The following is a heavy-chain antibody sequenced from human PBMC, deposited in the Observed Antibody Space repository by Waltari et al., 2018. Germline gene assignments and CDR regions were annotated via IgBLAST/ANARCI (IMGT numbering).Heavy chain of an antibody. V-gene: IGHV1-69*13. CDR1: GGTFKNYA. CDR2: INPKYGQS. CDR3: ATLNSADRDY. J-gene: IGHJ4*02. Sequence: VHLVQSGTELKKPGSSVRVSCRDSGGTFKNYAVTWVRQPLGQGLEWMGSINPKYGQSNYAQNFQGRLPIAADDSTDTVYMDLSGLRSEDTATYYCATLNSADRDYWGQGTLVTVSP.